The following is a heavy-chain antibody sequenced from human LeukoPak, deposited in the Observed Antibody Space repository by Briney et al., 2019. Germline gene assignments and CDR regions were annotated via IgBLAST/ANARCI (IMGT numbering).Heavy chain of an antibody. D-gene: IGHD5-24*01. V-gene: IGHV3-64D*06. Sequence: GGSLRLSCSASGFTFSDYPMHWVRQAPGKGLESVSTISSNGGNTHYADSVKGRFTISRDNSKNTLYLKMSSLRAEHTALYYCVKDLDDYPPSDAFDLWGQGTMVTVSS. CDR2: ISSNGGNT. CDR3: VKDLDDYPPSDAFDL. CDR1: GFTFSDYP. J-gene: IGHJ3*01.